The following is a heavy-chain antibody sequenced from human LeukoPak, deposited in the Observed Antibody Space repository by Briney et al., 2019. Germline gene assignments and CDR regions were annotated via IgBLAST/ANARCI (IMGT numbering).Heavy chain of an antibody. D-gene: IGHD3-10*01. CDR2: IYYSGST. V-gene: IGHV4-31*03. CDR3: ALWYGELSPWFDP. Sequence: PSQTLSLTCTVSGGSISSGGYYWSWNRQHPGKGLEWIGYIYYSGSTYYNPSLKSRVTISVDTSKNQFSLKLSSVTAADTAVYYCALWYGELSPWFDPWGQGTLVTVSS. J-gene: IGHJ5*02. CDR1: GGSISSGGYY.